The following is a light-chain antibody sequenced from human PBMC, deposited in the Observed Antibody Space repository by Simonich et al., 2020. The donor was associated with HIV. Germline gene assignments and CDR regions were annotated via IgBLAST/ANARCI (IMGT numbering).Light chain of an antibody. J-gene: IGKJ2*01. Sequence: DIQMTQSPSSLPASVGDRVTITCQASQDIPNYLNWYQQKPGKAPKLLIYVASNLETGVPSRFSGSGSGTDFSFTISSLQPDDFATYYCQHYKSYPYTFGQGTKLEIK. V-gene: IGKV1-33*01. CDR2: VAS. CDR1: QDIPNY. CDR3: QHYKSYPYT.